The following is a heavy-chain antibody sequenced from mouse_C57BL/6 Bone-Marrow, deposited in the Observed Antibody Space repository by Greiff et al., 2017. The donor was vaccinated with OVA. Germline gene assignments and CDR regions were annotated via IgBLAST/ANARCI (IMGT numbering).Heavy chain of an antibody. CDR2: IYPRSGNT. CDR1: GYTFTSYG. CDR3: ARYYYGSSYGFAY. V-gene: IGHV1-81*01. Sequence: QVQLQQSGAELARPGASVKLSCKASGYTFTSYGISWVKQRTGQGLEWIGEIYPRSGNTYYNEKFKGKATLTADKSSSTPYMELRSLTSEDSAVYFCARYYYGSSYGFAYWGQGTLVTVSA. D-gene: IGHD1-1*01. J-gene: IGHJ3*01.